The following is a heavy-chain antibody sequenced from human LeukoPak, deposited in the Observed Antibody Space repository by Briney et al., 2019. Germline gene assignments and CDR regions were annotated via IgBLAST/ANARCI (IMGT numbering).Heavy chain of an antibody. J-gene: IGHJ4*02. D-gene: IGHD2-2*03. CDR1: LYSFFTSV. CDR2: TTDSGDST. Sequence: GGSPRDSSVHPLYSFFTSVTTCLRQAPGKGLEWVSTTTDSGDSTHYADALKGGVTLSTDNSKNTLYLQLNSLRAEDTAVYYCARDVSMDIGGSDCWGPGTLVTVSS. CDR3: ARDVSMDIGGSDC. V-gene: IGHV3-23*01.